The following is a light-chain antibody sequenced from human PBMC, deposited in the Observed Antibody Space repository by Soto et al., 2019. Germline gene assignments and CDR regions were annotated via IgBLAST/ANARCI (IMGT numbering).Light chain of an antibody. CDR3: MQGTHWPYT. Sequence: DAVLTQSPLSLPVTLGQPATISCRSSQGLASREGNTYLNWVQQRPGQSPRRLIYKVSNRDSGVPDKFSGSGSGTDFTLKISRVEAEDVGVYYCMQGTHWPYTFGQGTKLEIK. V-gene: IGKV2-30*01. CDR2: KVS. CDR1: QGLASREGNTY. J-gene: IGKJ2*01.